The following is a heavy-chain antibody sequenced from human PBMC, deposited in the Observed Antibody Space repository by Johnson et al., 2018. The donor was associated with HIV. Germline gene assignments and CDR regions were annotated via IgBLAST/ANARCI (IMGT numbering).Heavy chain of an antibody. Sequence: QVQLVESGGGVVQPGGSLRLSCAASGFTFSTYAFHWVRQAPGKGLDWVAVISYEGSNKYYADSVKGRITISRDNSKYTVYLQMNSLRVEDTAVYYCAKDRILSGYGPGAFDIWGQGKMVTVSS. CDR1: GFTFSTYA. J-gene: IGHJ3*02. V-gene: IGHV3-30-3*02. CDR2: ISYEGSNK. D-gene: IGHD5-12*01. CDR3: AKDRILSGYGPGAFDI.